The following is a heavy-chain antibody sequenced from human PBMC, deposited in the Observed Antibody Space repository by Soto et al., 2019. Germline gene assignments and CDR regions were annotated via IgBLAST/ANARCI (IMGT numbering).Heavy chain of an antibody. CDR1: GYTFTSYG. CDR3: ARDVTTVSDYYYYGMDV. D-gene: IGHD4-4*01. Sequence: QVQLVQSGAEVKKPGASVKVSCKASGYTFTSYGISWVRQAPGQGLEWMGWISAYNGNTNYAQKLQGRVTMTTDTSTSTAYMELRSLRSDDTAVYYCARDVTTVSDYYYYGMDVWGQRTTVTVSS. V-gene: IGHV1-18*01. CDR2: ISAYNGNT. J-gene: IGHJ6*02.